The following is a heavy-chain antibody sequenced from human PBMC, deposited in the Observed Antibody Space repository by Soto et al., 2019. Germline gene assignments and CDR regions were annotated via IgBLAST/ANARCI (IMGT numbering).Heavy chain of an antibody. V-gene: IGHV3-7*03. CDR2: IKQDGSEK. D-gene: IGHD3-16*02. CDR1: GFTFSSYW. J-gene: IGHJ4*02. CDR3: ARDYRYRARPFDY. Sequence: EVQLVESGGGLVQPGGSLRLSCAASGFTFSSYWMSWVRQAPGKGLEWVANIKQDGSEKYYVDSVKGRFTISRDNAKNSLYLQMNSLRAEDTAVYYCARDYRYRARPFDYWGQGTLVTVSS.